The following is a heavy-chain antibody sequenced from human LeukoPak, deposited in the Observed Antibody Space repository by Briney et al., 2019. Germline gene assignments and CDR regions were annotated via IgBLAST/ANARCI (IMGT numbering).Heavy chain of an antibody. Sequence: SETLSLTCAVSGDSVSSFYWSWIRQPPGKGLEWIGYIYYSGTTNYNPSLKSRVTISVDTTKSQFSLKLSSVTAADTAVYYCARGVVIAPQTFDYWGQGILVTVSS. J-gene: IGHJ4*02. D-gene: IGHD2-21*01. CDR2: IYYSGTT. CDR3: ARGVVIAPQTFDY. V-gene: IGHV4-59*02. CDR1: GDSVSSFY.